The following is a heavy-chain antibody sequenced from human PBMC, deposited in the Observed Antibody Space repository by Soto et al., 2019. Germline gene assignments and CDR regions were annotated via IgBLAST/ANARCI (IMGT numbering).Heavy chain of an antibody. CDR1: GFTFSSYG. Sequence: EVQLVESGGGLVQPGGSLRLSCVDSGFTFSSYGMSWVRQARGKGLEWVGNIKQDGSEENYVDSVKGRFTISRDNAKNSMYLQMNSLRAEDTAVYYCARIAASGRGWDVWGQGTTVVVSS. J-gene: IGHJ6*02. CDR2: IKQDGSEE. CDR3: ARIAASGRGWDV. V-gene: IGHV3-7*01. D-gene: IGHD6-13*01.